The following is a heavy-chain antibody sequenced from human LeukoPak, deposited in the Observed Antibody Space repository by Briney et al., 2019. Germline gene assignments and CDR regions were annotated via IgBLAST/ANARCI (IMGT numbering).Heavy chain of an antibody. D-gene: IGHD3-10*01. CDR3: ARDQSVLLWFGELLTYMDV. CDR1: GFTFSSYW. V-gene: IGHV3-7*01. Sequence: PGGSLRLSCAASGFTFSSYWMSWVRQAPGKGLEWVANMKQDGSEKYYVDSVKGRFTISRDNAKNSLYLQMNSLRAEDTAVYYCARDQSVLLWFGELLTYMDVWGKGTTVTVSS. J-gene: IGHJ6*03. CDR2: MKQDGSEK.